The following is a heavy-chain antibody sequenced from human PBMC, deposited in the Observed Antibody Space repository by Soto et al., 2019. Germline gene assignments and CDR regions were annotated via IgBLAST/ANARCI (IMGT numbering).Heavy chain of an antibody. CDR3: ARGRRIAAAGTPQGY. CDR1: GGSFSGYY. V-gene: IGHV4-34*01. J-gene: IGHJ4*02. D-gene: IGHD6-13*01. CDR2: INHSGST. Sequence: PSETLSLTCAVYGGSFSGYYWSWIRQPPGKGLEWIGEINHSGSTNYNPSLKSRVTISVDTSKNQFSLKLSSVTAADTAVYYCARGRRIAAAGTPQGYWGQGTLVTVSS.